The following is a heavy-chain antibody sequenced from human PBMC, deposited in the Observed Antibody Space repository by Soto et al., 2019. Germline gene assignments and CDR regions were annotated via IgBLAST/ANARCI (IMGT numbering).Heavy chain of an antibody. V-gene: IGHV3-30*18. CDR2: ISYDGSNK. CDR3: AKEYGSSSLSPDFDY. D-gene: IGHD6-13*01. CDR1: GFTFSSYG. Sequence: QVQLVESGGGVVQPGRSLRLSCAASGFTFSSYGMHWVRQAPGKGLEWVAVISYDGSNKYYADSVKGRFTISRDNSKNTLYLQMNSLRAEDTAVYYCAKEYGSSSLSPDFDYGGQGTLVTVSS. J-gene: IGHJ4*02.